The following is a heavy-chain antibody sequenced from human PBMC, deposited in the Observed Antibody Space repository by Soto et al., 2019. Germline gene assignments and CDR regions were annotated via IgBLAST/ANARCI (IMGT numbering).Heavy chain of an antibody. D-gene: IGHD1-20*01. CDR3: ARVRYEVGYYGMDV. CDR1: GFTFSSYS. CDR2: ISSSSSTI. J-gene: IGHJ6*02. V-gene: IGHV3-48*02. Sequence: PGGSLRLSCAASGFTFSSYSMNWVRQAPGKGLEWVSYISSSSSTIYYADSVKGRFTISRDNAKNSLYLQMNSLRDEDTAVYYCARVRYEVGYYGMDVWGQGTTVTVYS.